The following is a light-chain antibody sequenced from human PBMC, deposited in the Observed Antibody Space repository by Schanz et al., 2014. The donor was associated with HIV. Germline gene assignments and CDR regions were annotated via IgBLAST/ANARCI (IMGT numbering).Light chain of an antibody. Sequence: DIQMTQSPSSVSASVGDRVTITCRASQGLTNRLAWYQQKSGKAPKLLIYAASSLQSGVPSRFSGSGSGTDFTLTISSLQPDDFATYYCQQYAVSSWTFGLGTRV. J-gene: IGKJ1*01. CDR2: AAS. CDR1: QGLTNR. V-gene: IGKV1-12*01. CDR3: QQYAVSSWT.